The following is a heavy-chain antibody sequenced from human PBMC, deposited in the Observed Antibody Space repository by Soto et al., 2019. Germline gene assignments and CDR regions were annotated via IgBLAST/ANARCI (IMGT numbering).Heavy chain of an antibody. CDR3: ASPSSGSGSYY. Sequence: QVQLVQSGAEVKKPGASVKVSCKASGYTFSSYALHWVRQAPGQRLEWMGWINAGNGNTKYSQKFQGRVTFTRETSASTAYMELSSLRSEDTAVYYCASPSSGSGSYYWGQGTLVTVSS. J-gene: IGHJ4*02. V-gene: IGHV1-3*01. CDR2: INAGNGNT. CDR1: GYTFSSYA. D-gene: IGHD3-10*01.